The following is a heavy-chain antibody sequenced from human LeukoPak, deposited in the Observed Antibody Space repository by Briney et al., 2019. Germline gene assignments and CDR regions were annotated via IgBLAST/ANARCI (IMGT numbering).Heavy chain of an antibody. J-gene: IGHJ4*02. D-gene: IGHD1-7*01. CDR3: ARVVGTDEGADY. CDR1: GFTFRHYW. Sequence: GGSLRLSCAASGFTFRHYWMNWVRQASGKGLEWVANIKPDGSEKRYADSVKGRFTISRDNAENSLYPQMNSLRAEDTAVYYCARVVGTDEGADYWGQGTLVTVSS. V-gene: IGHV3-7*04. CDR2: IKPDGSEK.